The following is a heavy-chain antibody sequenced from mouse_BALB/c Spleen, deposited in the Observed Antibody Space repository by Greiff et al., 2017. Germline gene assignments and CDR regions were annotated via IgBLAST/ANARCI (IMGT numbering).Heavy chain of an antibody. J-gene: IGHJ1*01. CDR2: IYPGDGDT. CDR1: GYTFTSYW. CDR3: AVYYGYGYFDV. V-gene: IGHV1-87*01. Sequence: QVQLQQSGAELARPGASVKLSCKASGYTFTSYWMQWVKQRPGQGLEWIGAIYPGDGDTRYTQKFKGKATLTADKSSSTAYMQLSSLASEDSAVYYCAVYYGYGYFDVWGAGTTVTVSS. D-gene: IGHD1-1*01.